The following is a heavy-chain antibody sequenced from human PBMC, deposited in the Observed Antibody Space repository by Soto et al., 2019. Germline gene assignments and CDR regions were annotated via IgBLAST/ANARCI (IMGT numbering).Heavy chain of an antibody. Sequence: SETLSLTCTVSGGSISSYYCSWIRQPPVNGLELIGYIYYSGSTNXXXSLKXRVTXSXXXXXXXXGXKXGXXNAAXTVVXYCARAGYSDGYYFDYWGQGTVVTGSS. CDR3: ARAGYSDGYYFDY. CDR1: GGSISSYY. CDR2: IYYSGST. J-gene: IGHJ4*02. D-gene: IGHD5-18*01. V-gene: IGHV4-59*01.